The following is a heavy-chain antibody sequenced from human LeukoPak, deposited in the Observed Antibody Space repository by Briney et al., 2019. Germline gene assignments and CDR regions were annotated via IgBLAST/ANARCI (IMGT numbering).Heavy chain of an antibody. J-gene: IGHJ4*02. CDR1: GFTFSSYS. CDR3: ARDNGDYASYDY. CDR2: ISSSSSYI. D-gene: IGHD4-17*01. V-gene: IGHV3-21*01. Sequence: PGGSLRLSCAASGFTFSSYSMNWVRQAPGKGLGWVSSISSSSSYIYYADSVKGRFTISRDNAKNSLYLQMNSLRAEDTAVYYCARDNGDYASYDYWGQGTLVTVSS.